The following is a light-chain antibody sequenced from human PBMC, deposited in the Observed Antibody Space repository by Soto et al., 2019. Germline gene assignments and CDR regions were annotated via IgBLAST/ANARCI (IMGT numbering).Light chain of an antibody. V-gene: IGKV2-28*01. CDR2: LGS. J-gene: IGKJ4*01. CDR1: QSLLHSDGYNH. CDR3: MQGLQTPALT. Sequence: DIVMTQSPLSLPVTPGEPASISCRSSQSLLHSDGYNHLDWYLQRPGQSPQLLIYLGSHRASGVPDRFSVSGSGTDFTLKISRGEADDVGVYFCMQGLQTPALTFGGGTKVEIK.